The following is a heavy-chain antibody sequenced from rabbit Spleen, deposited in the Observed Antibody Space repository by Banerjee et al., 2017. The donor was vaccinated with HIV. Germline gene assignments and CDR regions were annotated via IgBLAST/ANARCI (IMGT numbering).Heavy chain of an antibody. J-gene: IGHJ4*01. Sequence: EEYGGDLVQPEGSLTLTCKASGLDFSSSYWICWVRQAPGKGLEWIACIYTGSSGSTYYASWAKGRFTISKTSSTTVTLQMTSLTAGDTATYFCARSHSAGSGGWRYAVSNLWGPGTLVTVS. CDR2: IYTGSSGST. D-gene: IGHD3-1*01. V-gene: IGHV1S45*01. CDR1: GLDFSSSYW. CDR3: ARSHSAGSGGWRYAVSNL.